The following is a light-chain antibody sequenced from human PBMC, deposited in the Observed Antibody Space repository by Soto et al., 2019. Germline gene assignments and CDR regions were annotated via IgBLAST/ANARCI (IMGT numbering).Light chain of an antibody. V-gene: IGLV2-8*01. Sequence: QSVLTQPPSASGSPGQSVTISCTGTSSDVGVYNYVSWYQHHPGKAPKLMIYEVNKRPSGVPDRFSGSKSGNTASLTVSGLQAEDEADYYCSSYAGSNYFYVFGTGTKVTV. CDR3: SSYAGSNYFYV. J-gene: IGLJ1*01. CDR1: SSDVGVYNY. CDR2: EVN.